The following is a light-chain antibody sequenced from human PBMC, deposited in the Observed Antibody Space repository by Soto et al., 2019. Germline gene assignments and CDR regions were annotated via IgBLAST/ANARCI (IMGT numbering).Light chain of an antibody. Sequence: QSVLTQPASVSGSPGQSITISCTGTSSDVGGYDYVSWYQLHPGKAPKLMVFEVSNRPSGVSYRFSGSKSGNTASLTISGLQTEDEAGYYCSSYTSSSTLFGTGTKVTVL. V-gene: IGLV2-14*01. J-gene: IGLJ1*01. CDR2: EVS. CDR3: SSYTSSSTL. CDR1: SSDVGGYDY.